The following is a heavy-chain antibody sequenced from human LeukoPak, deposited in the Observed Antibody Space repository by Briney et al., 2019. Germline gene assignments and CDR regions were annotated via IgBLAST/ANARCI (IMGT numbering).Heavy chain of an antibody. CDR2: ITSTSDTI. CDR3: ARSSGYPFFDF. Sequence: QAGGSLRLSCEASGFTFSDYSMNWVRQAPGEGLEWLSYITSTSDTIYYADSVKGRFTSSRDNAKNSAYLQMNSLRAEDTAVYYFARSSGYPFFDFWGQGTLVTVSS. J-gene: IGHJ5*01. D-gene: IGHD3-22*01. V-gene: IGHV3-48*01. CDR1: GFTFSDYS.